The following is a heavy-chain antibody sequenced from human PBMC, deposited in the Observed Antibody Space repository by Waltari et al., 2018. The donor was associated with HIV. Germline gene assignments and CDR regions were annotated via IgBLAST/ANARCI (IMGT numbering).Heavy chain of an antibody. Sequence: EVKLVESGGGLVQPGGSLRLSCAASGLIFSSHWMTWVRQAPGKGLEWVASIKQDGSEKYHVDSVKGRFTISRDNAKNSLYLQMNSLRAEDTAVYYCAREVVDLWGQGTLVTVSS. CDR1: GLIFSSHW. J-gene: IGHJ4*02. V-gene: IGHV3-7*01. CDR2: IKQDGSEK. CDR3: AREVVDL. D-gene: IGHD2-15*01.